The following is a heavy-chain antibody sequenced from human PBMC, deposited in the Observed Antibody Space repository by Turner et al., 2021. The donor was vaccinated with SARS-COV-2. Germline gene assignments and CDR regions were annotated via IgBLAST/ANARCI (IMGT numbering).Heavy chain of an antibody. Sequence: QLQLQVSGPCLCKPSETLSLTCTVSGGSISSSSYYWGWIRQPPGKGLEWIGMIYYSGSTYYNPSLKSRVTISVDTSKNQYTLKLTSVTAADTAVYFCARHWEVAAAAYLARFDPWGQGTLVTVSS. D-gene: IGHD6-13*01. CDR3: ARHWEVAAAAYLARFDP. V-gene: IGHV4-39*01. J-gene: IGHJ5*02. CDR2: IYYSGST. CDR1: GGSISSSSYY.